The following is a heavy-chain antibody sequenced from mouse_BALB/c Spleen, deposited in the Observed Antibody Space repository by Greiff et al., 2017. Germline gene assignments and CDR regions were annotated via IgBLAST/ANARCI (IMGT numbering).Heavy chain of an antibody. Sequence: VQLKQSGPGLVKPSQSLSLTCTVTGYSITSDYAWNWIRQFPGNKLEWMGYISYSGSTSYNPSLKSRISITRDTSKNQFFLQLNSVTTEDTATYYCARDYDYDWFAYWGQGTLVTVSA. CDR1: GYSITSDYA. V-gene: IGHV3-2*02. J-gene: IGHJ3*01. CDR2: ISYSGST. CDR3: ARDYDYDWFAY. D-gene: IGHD2-4*01.